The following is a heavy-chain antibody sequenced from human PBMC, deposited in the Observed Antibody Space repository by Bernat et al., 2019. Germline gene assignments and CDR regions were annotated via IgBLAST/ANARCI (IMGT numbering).Heavy chain of an antibody. Sequence: EVQLVESGGGLVQPGGSLRLSCAASGFTFSSYEMNWVRQAPGKGLEWVSYISSSGGNTYNADSVKGRFTISRDNTKNSLYLQLNGLRAEDTAVYYCASRIAVTGSWRGSWGQGTLVTVSS. V-gene: IGHV3-48*03. CDR3: ASRIAVTGSWRGS. CDR1: GFTFSSYE. CDR2: ISSSGGNT. J-gene: IGHJ5*02. D-gene: IGHD6-19*01.